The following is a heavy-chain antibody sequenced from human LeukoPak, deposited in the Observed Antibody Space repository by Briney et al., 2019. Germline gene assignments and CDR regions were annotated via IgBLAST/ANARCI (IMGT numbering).Heavy chain of an antibody. CDR3: GSQVETFYMDV. D-gene: IGHD5-24*01. CDR2: IIESGSST. V-gene: IGHV3-11*04. CDR1: GFTLSDSD. J-gene: IGHJ6*03. Sequence: GGSLRLSCVASGFTLSDSDMSWIRQAPGKGLEWVSYIIESGSSTYYADSVTGRFTISRDNAKNSLYLQMNSLRDEDTGVYYCGSQVETFYMDVWGKGTTVTVSS.